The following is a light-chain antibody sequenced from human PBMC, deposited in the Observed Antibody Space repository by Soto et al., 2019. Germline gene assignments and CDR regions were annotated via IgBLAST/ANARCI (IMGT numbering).Light chain of an antibody. CDR3: QTWGTGIHVV. J-gene: IGLJ2*01. CDR2: LDSDGSH. CDR1: SGHSSYA. V-gene: IGLV4-69*01. Sequence: QLVLTQSPSASASLGASVKLTCTLSSGHSSYAIAWHQQQPEKGPRYLMKLDSDGSHTKGDAIPDRFSGSSSGAERYLTIPSLQSEDEADDYCQTWGTGIHVVFGGGTKLTVL.